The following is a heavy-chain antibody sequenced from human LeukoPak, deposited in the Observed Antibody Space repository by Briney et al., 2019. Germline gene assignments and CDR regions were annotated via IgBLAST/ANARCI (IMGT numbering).Heavy chain of an antibody. CDR3: ARVSVNYYYMDV. V-gene: IGHV1-69*05. CDR1: GGTFSSYA. Sequence: EASVKVSCKASGGTFSSYAISWVRQAPGQGLEWMGGIIPIFGTANYAQKFQGRVTITTDESASTAYMELSSLRSEDTAVYYCARVSVNYYYMDVWGKGTTVTVSS. J-gene: IGHJ6*03. CDR2: IIPIFGTA.